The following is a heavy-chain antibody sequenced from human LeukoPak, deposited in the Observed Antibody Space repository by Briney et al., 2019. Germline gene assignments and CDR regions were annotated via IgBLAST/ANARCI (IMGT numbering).Heavy chain of an antibody. D-gene: IGHD1-14*01. CDR1: EFTFDNYA. V-gene: IGHV3-48*01. CDR2: ISSSSSTI. CDR3: ARLPPEREAFDI. J-gene: IGHJ3*02. Sequence: GGSLRLSCAASEFTFDNYAMNWVRQAPGTGLEWVSYISSSSSTIYYADSVKGRFTISRDNAKNSLYLQMNSLRAEDTAVYYCARLPPEREAFDIWGQGTMVTVSS.